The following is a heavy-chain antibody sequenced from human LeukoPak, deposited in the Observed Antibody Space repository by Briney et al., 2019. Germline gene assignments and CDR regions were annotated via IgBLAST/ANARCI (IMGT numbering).Heavy chain of an antibody. CDR1: GGPFSGYY. CDR2: INHSGST. V-gene: IGHV4-34*01. CDR3: ARELRGTGSGGRAAGWYFDY. J-gene: IGHJ4*02. D-gene: IGHD2-15*01. Sequence: SETLSLTCAVYGGPFSGYYWSWLRQPPGKGLEWIGEINHSGSTNYNPSLKSRVTISVDTSKNQFSLKLSSVTAADTAVYYCARELRGTGSGGRAAGWYFDYWGQGTLVTVSS.